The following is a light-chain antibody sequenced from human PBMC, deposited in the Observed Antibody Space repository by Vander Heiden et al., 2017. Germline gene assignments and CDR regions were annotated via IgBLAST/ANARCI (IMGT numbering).Light chain of an antibody. V-gene: IGLV3-19*01. CDR1: SLRSNY. CDR2: GKN. CDR3: NSRDSSGNHLV. Sequence: SSELTQDPALSVAFGQTVRITCQGDSLRSNYASWYQQKPGQAPVFVIYGKNNRPSRIPDRFSGSSSGNTASLTITGAQAEDEADYYCNSRDSSGNHLVFGGGTKVTVL. J-gene: IGLJ2*01.